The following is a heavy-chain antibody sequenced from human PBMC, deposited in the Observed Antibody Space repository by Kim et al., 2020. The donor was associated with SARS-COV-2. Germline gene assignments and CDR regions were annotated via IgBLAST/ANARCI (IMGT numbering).Heavy chain of an antibody. CDR3: ARRSDGDYGWFDP. CDR2: IYYSGST. CDR1: GGSISSSSYY. V-gene: IGHV4-39*01. J-gene: IGHJ5*02. Sequence: SETLSLTCTVSGGSISSSSYYWGWIRQPPGKGLEWIGSIYYSGSTYYNPSLKSRVTISVDTSKNQFSLKLSSVTAADTAVYYCARRSDGDYGWFDPWGQG. D-gene: IGHD4-17*01.